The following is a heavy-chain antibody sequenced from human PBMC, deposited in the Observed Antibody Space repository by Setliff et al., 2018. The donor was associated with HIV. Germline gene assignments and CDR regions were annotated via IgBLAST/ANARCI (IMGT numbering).Heavy chain of an antibody. CDR2: IYHSGST. CDR3: ARGFYSNYPDYFDY. V-gene: IGHV4-38-2*01. Sequence: LSLTCAVSGYSISSGYYWGWIRQPPGKGLEWIGSIYHSGSTFYNPSLKSRVTLSLDTSKNQFYLKVTSVTAADTAVYYCARGFYSNYPDYFDYWGQGTLVTVSS. D-gene: IGHD4-4*01. CDR1: GYSISSGYY. J-gene: IGHJ4*02.